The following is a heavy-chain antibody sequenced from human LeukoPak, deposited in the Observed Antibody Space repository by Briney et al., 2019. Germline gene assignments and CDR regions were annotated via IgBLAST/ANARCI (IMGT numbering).Heavy chain of an antibody. CDR2: IYYSGST. CDR1: GGSISSYY. V-gene: IGHV4-59*01. CDR3: ARGPNYVWGSYRYFDY. D-gene: IGHD3-16*02. J-gene: IGHJ4*02. Sequence: SETLSLTCTVSGGSISSYYWSWIRQPPGKGLEWIGYIYYSGSTNYNPSLKSRVTISVDTSKNQFSLKLSSVTAADTAVYYCARGPNYVWGSYRYFDYWGQGTLVTVS.